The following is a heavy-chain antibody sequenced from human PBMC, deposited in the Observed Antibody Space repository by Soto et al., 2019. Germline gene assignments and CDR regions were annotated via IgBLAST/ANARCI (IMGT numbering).Heavy chain of an antibody. CDR3: AHVRGSCQLLYSYYYYMDV. D-gene: IGHD3-10*01. V-gene: IGHV2-5*02. J-gene: IGHJ6*03. CDR2: IYWDDDK. Sequence: QITLKESGPTLVKPTQPLTLTCTFSGFSLTTRGVGVGWIRQPPGKALEWLALIYWDDDKRYSPSLKSRLTITKDTSKNQVVLTLTNMDPVDTATYYCAHVRGSCQLLYSYYYYMDVWGKGATVAVS. CDR1: GFSLTTRGVG.